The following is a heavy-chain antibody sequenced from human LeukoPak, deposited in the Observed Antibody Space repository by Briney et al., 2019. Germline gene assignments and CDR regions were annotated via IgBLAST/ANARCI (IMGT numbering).Heavy chain of an antibody. V-gene: IGHV3-9*01. CDR1: GFTFDDYA. CDR3: AKDIATGNRLYYFDY. D-gene: IGHD1-14*01. J-gene: IGHJ4*02. CDR2: ISWNSGSI. Sequence: GGSLRLSCAASGFTFDDYAMHWVRRAPGKGLEWVSGISWNSGSIGYADSVKGRFTISRDNAKNSLYLQMNSLRAEDTALYYCAKDIATGNRLYYFDYWGQGTLVTVSS.